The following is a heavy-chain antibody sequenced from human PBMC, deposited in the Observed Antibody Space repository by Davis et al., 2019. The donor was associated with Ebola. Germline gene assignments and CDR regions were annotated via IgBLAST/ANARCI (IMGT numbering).Heavy chain of an antibody. CDR1: GYTLTELS. CDR2: FDPEDGET. Sequence: ASVKVSCKVSGYTLTELSMHWVRQAPGKGLEWMGGFDPEDGETIYAQKFQGRVAMTEDTSTDTAYMELSSLRSEDTAVYYCATGRRYCSSTSCPGECDYWGQGTLVTVSS. D-gene: IGHD2-2*01. CDR3: ATGRRYCSSTSCPGECDY. V-gene: IGHV1-24*01. J-gene: IGHJ4*02.